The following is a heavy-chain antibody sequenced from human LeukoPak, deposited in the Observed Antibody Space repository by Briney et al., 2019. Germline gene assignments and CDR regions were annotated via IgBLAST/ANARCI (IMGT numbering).Heavy chain of an antibody. J-gene: IGHJ4*02. CDR2: ISAYNGNT. CDR1: GYTFTSYG. V-gene: IGHV1-18*01. Sequence: ASVKVPCKASGYTFTSYGISWVRQAPGRGLEWMGWISAYNGNTNYAQKLQGRVTMTTDTSTSTAYMELRSLRSDDTAVYYCARDLRNYDFWSGYHITPFDYWGQGTLDTVSS. D-gene: IGHD3-3*01. CDR3: ARDLRNYDFWSGYHITPFDY.